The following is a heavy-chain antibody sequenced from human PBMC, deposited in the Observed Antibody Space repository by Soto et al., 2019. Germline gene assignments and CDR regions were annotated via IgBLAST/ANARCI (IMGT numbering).Heavy chain of an antibody. CDR3: ARAIGDPTVAFDI. J-gene: IGHJ3*02. CDR1: GYAFTSYA. CDR2: INAGNGNT. V-gene: IGHV1-3*01. Sequence: GASVKVSCKASGYAFTSYAMHWVRQAPGQRLEWMGWINAGNGNTKYSQKFQGRVTITRDTSASTAYMELSSLRSEDTAVYYCARAIGDPTVAFDIWGQGTMVTVSS. D-gene: IGHD4-17*01.